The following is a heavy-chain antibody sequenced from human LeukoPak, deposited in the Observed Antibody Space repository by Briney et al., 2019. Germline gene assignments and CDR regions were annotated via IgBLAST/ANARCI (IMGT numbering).Heavy chain of an antibody. CDR1: GFTFTVYG. J-gene: IGHJ2*01. D-gene: IGHD2-15*01. CDR2: IRYDGSDT. V-gene: IGHV3-30*02. CDR3: AKDSGYSSKYWYFNL. Sequence: GRSLRLSCAASGFTFTVYGTHCVRQAPGRGLERVVVIRYDGSDTYYADSMKGRFSISRENAKNPLYVQMSSLRAEDTAVYYCAKDSGYSSKYWYFNLWGRGTLVTVSS.